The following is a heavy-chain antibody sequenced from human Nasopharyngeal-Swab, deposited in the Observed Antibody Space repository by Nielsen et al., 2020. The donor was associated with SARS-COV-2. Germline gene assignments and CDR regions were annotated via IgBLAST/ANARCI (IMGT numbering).Heavy chain of an antibody. CDR1: GFTFDDSA. J-gene: IGHJ4*02. V-gene: IGHV3-43*02. Sequence: GGSLRLSCAASGFTFDDSAMHWVRQAPGKGLEWVSLISVDGGSTYSADSVKGRFTISRDNSENSLYLQMNSLRIEDTALYYCAKGNYSGKVDSWGQGTLVTVSS. CDR3: AKGNYSGKVDS. D-gene: IGHD4-23*01. CDR2: ISVDGGST.